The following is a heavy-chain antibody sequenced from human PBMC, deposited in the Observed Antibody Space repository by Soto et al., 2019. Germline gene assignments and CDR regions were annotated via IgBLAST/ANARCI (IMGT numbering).Heavy chain of an antibody. J-gene: IGHJ4*02. V-gene: IGHV3-21*06. Sequence: EVQLVESGGGLVKPGGSLRLSCVVSGVSFSDYSMNWVRQAPGKGLEWVSLITGNSEYKYYAGSVKGRFTVSRDNAKNSLYLQMNRLPVEDTAVYYCARSGELLQTFDSWGQGTLVTVSS. CDR2: ITGNSEYK. CDR1: GVSFSDYS. CDR3: ARSGELLQTFDS. D-gene: IGHD1-26*01.